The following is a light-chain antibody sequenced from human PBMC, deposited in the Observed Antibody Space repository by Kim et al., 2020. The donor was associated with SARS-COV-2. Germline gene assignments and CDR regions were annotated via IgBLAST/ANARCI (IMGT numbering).Light chain of an antibody. Sequence: DIQMTQSPSTLSASVGQRVAISCRASQNISVWLAWYQQKPGKAPKLLIYKASNLQSGVPSRFSGSGSGTEFTVAIDSLQPDDFATYYCQQYNSYPWTFGQGTKVDIK. V-gene: IGKV1-5*03. CDR2: KAS. CDR3: QQYNSYPWT. J-gene: IGKJ1*01. CDR1: QNISVW.